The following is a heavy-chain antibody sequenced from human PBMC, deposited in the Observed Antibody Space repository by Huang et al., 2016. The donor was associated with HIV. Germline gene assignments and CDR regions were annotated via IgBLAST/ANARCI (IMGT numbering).Heavy chain of an antibody. D-gene: IGHD3-22*01. CDR3: AHSAFGTSGYYFRMHFDY. J-gene: IGHJ4*02. Sequence: QITLKASGPMLVKPSQTLTLTCTFSGFSLSTKDVGVGWIRKPPGNYLAWLALIYSDDDKRYTPCRKSRLPINKQTSRTQVVPTMTNMDPVDTGTYDYAHSAFGTSGYYFRMHFDYWGQGALVTVST. V-gene: IGHV2-5*02. CDR2: IYSDDDK. CDR1: GFSLSTKDVG.